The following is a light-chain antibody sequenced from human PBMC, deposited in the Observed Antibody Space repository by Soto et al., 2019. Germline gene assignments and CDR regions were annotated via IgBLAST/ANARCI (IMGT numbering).Light chain of an antibody. CDR2: DDS. J-gene: IGLJ2*01. V-gene: IGLV3-21*02. Sequence: SYELTQPPSVSVAPGQTARITCGGNNIGSKSVHWYQQKPDQAPVLVVYDDSDRPSGIPERFSGSNSGNTATLTISRVEDGDEADYYWQVWDSSSDHVVFGGGTKLTVL. CDR1: NIGSKS. CDR3: QVWDSSSDHVV.